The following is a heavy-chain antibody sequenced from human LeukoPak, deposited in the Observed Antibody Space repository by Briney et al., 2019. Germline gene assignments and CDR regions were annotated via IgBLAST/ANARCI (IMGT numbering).Heavy chain of an antibody. J-gene: IGHJ4*02. CDR1: GYIFTGYY. V-gene: IGHV1-2*02. D-gene: IGHD6-13*01. CDR2: INPNSGGT. Sequence: ASVKVSCKASGYIFTGYYMHWVRQAPGQGLEWMGWINPNSGGTNYAQKFQGRVTMTRDTSISTAYMELSRLRSDDTAVYYCARDAAEWIIIAAAGTGGAYWGQGTLVTVSS. CDR3: ARDAAEWIIIAAAGTGGAY.